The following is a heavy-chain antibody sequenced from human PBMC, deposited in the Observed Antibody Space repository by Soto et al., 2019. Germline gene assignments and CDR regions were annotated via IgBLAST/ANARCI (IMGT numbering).Heavy chain of an antibody. J-gene: IGHJ6*02. CDR3: ARRGYCSGGSCLSYYYYGMDV. CDR1: GYSFTSYW. D-gene: IGHD2-15*01. CDR2: IYPGDSDT. V-gene: IGHV5-51*01. Sequence: GEALKVSCKGSGYSFTSYWIGWVRQMPGKGLEWMGIIYPGDSDTRYSPSFQGQVTISADKSISTAYLQWSSLKASDTAMYYCARRGYCSGGSCLSYYYYGMDVWGQGTTVTVSS.